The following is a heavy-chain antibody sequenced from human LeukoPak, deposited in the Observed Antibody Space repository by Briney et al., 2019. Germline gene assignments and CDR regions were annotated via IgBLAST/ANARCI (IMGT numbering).Heavy chain of an antibody. V-gene: IGHV4-59*08. CDR3: ARHSAYSSGWFHY. CDR2: IYYSGST. D-gene: IGHD6-19*01. Sequence: SETLSLTCTVSGGSISSYYWSWIRQPPGKGLEWIGYIYYSGSTNYNPSLKSRVTISVDTSKNQHSLKLRSVTAADTAVYFCARHSAYSSGWFHYWGQGTLVTVSS. CDR1: GGSISSYY. J-gene: IGHJ4*02.